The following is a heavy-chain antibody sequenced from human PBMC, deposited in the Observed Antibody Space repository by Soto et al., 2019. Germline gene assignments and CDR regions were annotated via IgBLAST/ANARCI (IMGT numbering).Heavy chain of an antibody. CDR1: GFTFSSYA. CDR2: ISGSGGST. Sequence: GGSLRLSCAASGFTFSSYAMSWVRQAPGKGLEWVSAISGSGGSTYYADSVKGRFTISRDNSKNTLYLQMNSLRAEDTAVYYCAKDTDSSGWYGVGPAFDYWGQGTLVTVSS. V-gene: IGHV3-23*01. D-gene: IGHD6-19*01. J-gene: IGHJ4*02. CDR3: AKDTDSSGWYGVGPAFDY.